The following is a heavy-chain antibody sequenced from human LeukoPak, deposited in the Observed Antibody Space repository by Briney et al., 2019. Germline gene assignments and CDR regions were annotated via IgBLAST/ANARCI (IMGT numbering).Heavy chain of an antibody. CDR3: ARDFVDTAMGYLDY. CDR2: ISYDGSNK. CDR1: GFTFSSYA. Sequence: GRSLRLSCAASGFTFSSYAMHWVRQAPGKGLEWVAVISYDGSNKYYADSVKGRFTISRDNSKNTLYLQMNSLRAEDTAVYYCARDFVDTAMGYLDYWGQGTLVTVSS. J-gene: IGHJ4*02. V-gene: IGHV3-30-3*01. D-gene: IGHD5-18*01.